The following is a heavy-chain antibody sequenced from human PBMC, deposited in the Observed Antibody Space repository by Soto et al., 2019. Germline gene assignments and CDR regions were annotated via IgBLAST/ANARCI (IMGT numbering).Heavy chain of an antibody. J-gene: IGHJ4*02. CDR2: ISTNGRST. Sequence: GGSLRLSCAASGFTFRSYAMSWVRQAPGKRLEYVSSISTNGRSTYNADSGKGRFTISKANCKNSLHLQRSSLRAEDTAYYYCRGDIFGVVTFDFWGQGTTVTVSS. V-gene: IGHV3-64D*06. D-gene: IGHD3-3*01. CDR3: RGDIFGVVTFDF. CDR1: GFTFRSYA.